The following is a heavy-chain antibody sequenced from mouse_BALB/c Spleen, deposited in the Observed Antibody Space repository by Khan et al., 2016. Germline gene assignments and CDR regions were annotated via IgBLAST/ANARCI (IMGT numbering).Heavy chain of an antibody. D-gene: IGHD2-4*01. V-gene: IGHV3-8*02. CDR2: ISYSGST. CDR3: ARCPVYYDYDEVYAMDY. CDR1: GDSITSGY. J-gene: IGHJ4*01. Sequence: EVQLQESGPSLVKPSQTLSLTCSVTGDSITSGYWNWIRKFPGNKLEYMGYISYSGSTYYNPSLKSRISITRDTSKNQYYLQLNSVTTEDTATYYCARCPVYYDYDEVYAMDYWGQGTSVTVSS.